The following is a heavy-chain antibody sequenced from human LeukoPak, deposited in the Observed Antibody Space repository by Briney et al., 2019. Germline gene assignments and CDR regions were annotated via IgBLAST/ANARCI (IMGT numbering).Heavy chain of an antibody. J-gene: IGHJ6*02. CDR3: ARAAGPPGGVAAAGTAYYYYYGMDV. D-gene: IGHD6-13*01. CDR1: DGSISSNSYY. Sequence: PSETLSLTCTASDGSISSNSYYWGWIRHPPGKGLEWIGSIYYSGSTYYNPSLKSRVTISVDTSKNQFSLKLSCVTAADTAVYYCARAAGPPGGVAAAGTAYYYYYGMDVWGQGTTVTVSS. CDR2: IYYSGST. V-gene: IGHV4-39*07.